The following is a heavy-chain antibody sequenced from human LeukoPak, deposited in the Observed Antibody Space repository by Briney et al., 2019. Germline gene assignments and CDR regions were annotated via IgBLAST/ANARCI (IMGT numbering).Heavy chain of an antibody. J-gene: IGHJ4*02. Sequence: SETLSLTCSVSDDSLTIYYWTWIRQPPGKGLEWIGYIDHTGTTNYNPSLNSRVTISRDTSKNQFSLKLSSVTAADTAVYYCAACLSATWAIDYWGQGTLVTVSS. CDR1: DDSLTIYY. CDR2: IDHTGTT. D-gene: IGHD1-1*01. V-gene: IGHV4-59*12. CDR3: AACLSATWAIDY.